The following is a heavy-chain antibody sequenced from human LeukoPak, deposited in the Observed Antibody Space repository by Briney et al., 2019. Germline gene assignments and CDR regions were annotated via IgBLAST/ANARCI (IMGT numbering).Heavy chain of an antibody. Sequence: SETLSLTCAVYGGSFSGYYWSWIRQPPGKGLEWIGEINHSGSTNYNPPLKSRVTISVDTSKNQFSLKLSSVTAADTAVYYCARVRPYYYDSKRSVFDYWGQGTLVTVSS. D-gene: IGHD3-22*01. V-gene: IGHV4-34*01. J-gene: IGHJ4*02. CDR1: GGSFSGYY. CDR3: ARVRPYYYDSKRSVFDY. CDR2: INHSGST.